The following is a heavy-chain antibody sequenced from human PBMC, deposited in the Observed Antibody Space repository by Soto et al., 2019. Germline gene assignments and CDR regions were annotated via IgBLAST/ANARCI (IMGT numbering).Heavy chain of an antibody. D-gene: IGHD2-2*01. J-gene: IGHJ6*02. CDR2: IIPIFGTA. CDR3: ARVPYCSSTSCYRYYYYGMDV. V-gene: IGHV1-69*01. CDR1: GGTFSSYA. Sequence: QVQLVQSGAEVKKPGSSVKVSCKASGGTFSSYAISWVRQAPGQGLEWMGGIIPIFGTANYAQKFQGRVTITADESTSTAYMELSSLRSEDTAVYYCARVPYCSSTSCYRYYYYGMDVWGQGTTVTVSS.